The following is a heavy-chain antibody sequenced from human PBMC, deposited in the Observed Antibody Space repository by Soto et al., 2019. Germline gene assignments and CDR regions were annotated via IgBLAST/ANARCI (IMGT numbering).Heavy chain of an antibody. V-gene: IGHV3-7*01. CDR3: ARASSGGAFDI. CDR1: GFNFSSYC. CDR2: IKQDGSEK. D-gene: IGHD6-19*01. J-gene: IGHJ3*02. Sequence: WLSLRLPCAVSGFNFSSYCSTRIRQAPGKGLEWVANIKQDGSEKYYVDSVKGRFTISRDNAKNSLYLQMNSLRAEDTAVYYCARASSGGAFDIWGEGTMVTVSS.